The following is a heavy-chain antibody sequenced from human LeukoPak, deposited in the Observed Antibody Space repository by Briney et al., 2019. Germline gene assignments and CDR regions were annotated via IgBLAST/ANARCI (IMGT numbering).Heavy chain of an antibody. CDR1: GGSISSYY. CDR3: ARHISGAATLD. Sequence: SETLSLTCTVSGGSISSYYWSWIRQPPGKGLEWIGYIYYSGSTNYNPSLKSRVTMSVDTSKNQFSLSLSSVTAADTAVYYCARHISGAATLDWGQGTLVTVSS. CDR2: IYYSGST. D-gene: IGHD3-3*02. V-gene: IGHV4-59*08. J-gene: IGHJ4*02.